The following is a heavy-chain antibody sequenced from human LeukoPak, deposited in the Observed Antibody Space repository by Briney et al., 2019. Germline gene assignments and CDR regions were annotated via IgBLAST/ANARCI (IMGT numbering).Heavy chain of an antibody. D-gene: IGHD3-10*01. Sequence: PGGSLRLSCAASGFTSSDYYMTWIRQAPGKGLEWVSYIGGSATTIYYADSVKGRFTISRDNAKNSLYLQLNSLRAEDTAVYYCARAAKFEFYFDSWGQGTLVTVSS. CDR2: IGGSATTI. CDR3: ARAAKFEFYFDS. CDR1: GFTSSDYY. J-gene: IGHJ4*02. V-gene: IGHV3-11*04.